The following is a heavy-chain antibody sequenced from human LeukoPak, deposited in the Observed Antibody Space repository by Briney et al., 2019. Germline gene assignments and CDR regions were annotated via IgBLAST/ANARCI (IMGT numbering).Heavy chain of an antibody. CDR3: ARAGSGSGWYFDY. D-gene: IGHD6-19*01. CDR1: GHTFTGYY. CDR2: INPNSGGT. V-gene: IGHV1-2*02. J-gene: IGHJ4*02. Sequence: GASVKVSCKASGHTFTGYYMHWVRQAPGQGLEWMGWINPNSGGTNHAQKFQGRVSMTRDTSISTAYMELSRLRSDDTAVYYCARAGSGSGWYFDYWGQGTLVTVSS.